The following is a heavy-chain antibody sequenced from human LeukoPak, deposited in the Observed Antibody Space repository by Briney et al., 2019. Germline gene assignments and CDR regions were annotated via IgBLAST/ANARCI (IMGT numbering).Heavy chain of an antibody. CDR3: ARVDRSADYSLDY. Sequence: PGGSLRLSCAASGFTFDDYGMSWVRQAPGKGLEWVSCINLSSSSRGYADSVKGRFTISRDSAKKFLYLQMNSLRVEDTALYYCARVDRSADYSLDYWGQGSLVTVSS. CDR2: INLSSSSR. J-gene: IGHJ4*02. CDR1: GFTFDDYG. V-gene: IGHV3-20*04. D-gene: IGHD3-22*01.